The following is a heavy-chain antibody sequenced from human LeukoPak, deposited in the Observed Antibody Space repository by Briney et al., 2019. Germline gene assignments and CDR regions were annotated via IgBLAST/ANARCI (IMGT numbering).Heavy chain of an antibody. CDR3: AKGQRSCGGGRCELFDS. V-gene: IGHV3-23*01. CDR1: GFSFSTYA. Sequence: GGSLRLSCAASGFSFSTYAMSWVRQSPGKGLEWLSVISDSGGFTVYAGSVKGRFTISRDNSRNTLYLQLGSLRAEDTAVYYCAKGQRSCGGGRCELFDSWGQGTLVTVSS. J-gene: IGHJ4*02. D-gene: IGHD2-15*01. CDR2: ISDSGGFT.